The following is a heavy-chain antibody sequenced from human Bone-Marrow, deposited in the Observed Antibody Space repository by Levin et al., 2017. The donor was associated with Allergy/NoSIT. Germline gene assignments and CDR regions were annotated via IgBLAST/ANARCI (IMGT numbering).Heavy chain of an antibody. Sequence: GGSLRLSCAASGFTFSSYAMSWVRQAPGKGLEWVSAISGSGVSTYYADSVKGRFTISRDKSKNTLNLQMNSLRTEDTAIYYCAKGDWDCSGSSCNYGLDVWGQGTTVTVSS. CDR1: GFTFSSYA. D-gene: IGHD2-15*01. J-gene: IGHJ6*02. V-gene: IGHV3-23*01. CDR3: AKGDWDCSGSSCNYGLDV. CDR2: ISGSGVST.